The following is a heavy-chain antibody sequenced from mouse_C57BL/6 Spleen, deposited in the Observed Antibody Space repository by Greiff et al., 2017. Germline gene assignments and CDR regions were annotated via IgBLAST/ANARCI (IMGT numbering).Heavy chain of an antibody. CDR1: GYSITSGYY. Sequence: ESGPVLVKPSQSLSLTCSVTGYSITSGYYWNWIRQFPGNKLEWMGYISYDGSNNYNPSLKNRISITRDTSKNQFFLKLNSVTTEDTATYYCARDHDGYYVYFDYWGQGTTLTVSS. D-gene: IGHD2-3*01. V-gene: IGHV3-6*01. CDR2: ISYDGSN. J-gene: IGHJ2*01. CDR3: ARDHDGYYVYFDY.